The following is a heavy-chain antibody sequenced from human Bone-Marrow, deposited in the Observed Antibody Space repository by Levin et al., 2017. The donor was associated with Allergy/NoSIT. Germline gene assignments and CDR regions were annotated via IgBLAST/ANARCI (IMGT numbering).Heavy chain of an antibody. CDR2: IYYSGTI. Sequence: GSLRLSCTVSGGSVNSGSYYWNWLRQSPGKGLEWIGYIYYSGTINYNPSLKSRVTISLDKSKNQFSLNMRSVTAADTAVYYCARALGNWFDPWGQGTLATVSS. CDR1: GGSVNSGSYY. D-gene: IGHD3-3*01. J-gene: IGHJ5*02. CDR3: ARALGNWFDP. V-gene: IGHV4-61*01.